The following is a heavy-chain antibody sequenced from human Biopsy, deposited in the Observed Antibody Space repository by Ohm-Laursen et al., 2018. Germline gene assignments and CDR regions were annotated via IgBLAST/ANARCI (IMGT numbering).Heavy chain of an antibody. V-gene: IGHV1-2*02. CDR1: GYTFAGYY. D-gene: IGHD3-9*01. CDR3: ARVPAYPSIDGYYGLDL. Sequence: SVKVSCKASGYTFAGYYLHWVRQAPGHGLEWMGWINPNSGNANYAQSFQGGLTVTRDTSISTAYMELTSLTFDDTAIYYCARVPAYPSIDGYYGLDLWGQGTTVTVSS. J-gene: IGHJ6*02. CDR2: INPNSGNA.